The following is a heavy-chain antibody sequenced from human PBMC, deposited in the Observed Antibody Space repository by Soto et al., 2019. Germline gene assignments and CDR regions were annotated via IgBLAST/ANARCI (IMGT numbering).Heavy chain of an antibody. V-gene: IGHV5-10-1*01. CDR3: ARQVTGTTSYADY. J-gene: IGHJ4*02. D-gene: IGHD1-7*01. CDR2: IDPSDSYT. CDR1: GYSFTSYW. Sequence: GESLKISCKGSGYSFTSYWISWVRQMPGKGLEWMGRIDPSDSYTNYSPSFQGHVTISADRSTSTAYLQWSSLKASDTAMYYCARQVTGTTSYADYWGQGTLVTVSS.